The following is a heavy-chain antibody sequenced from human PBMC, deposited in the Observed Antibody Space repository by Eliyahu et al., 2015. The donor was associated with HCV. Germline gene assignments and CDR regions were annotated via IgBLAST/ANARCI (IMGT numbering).Heavy chain of an antibody. D-gene: IGHD4-17*01. CDR1: GGXXSGYY. Sequence: QVQLQESGPGRVKSSETLSLTCTVSGGXXSGYYWSWIRQPPGKGLEWIGYISSSGRTNDNPPLKSRVTMSVDTSKNHLSLKLTSVTAADTAVYYCARVPTVTSSGYYGMDVWGPGTTVTVSS. J-gene: IGHJ6*02. CDR3: ARVPTVTSSGYYGMDV. V-gene: IGHV4-59*01. CDR2: ISSSGRT.